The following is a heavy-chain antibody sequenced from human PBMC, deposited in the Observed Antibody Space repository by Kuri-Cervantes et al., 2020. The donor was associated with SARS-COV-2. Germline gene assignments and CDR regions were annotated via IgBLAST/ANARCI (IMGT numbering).Heavy chain of an antibody. D-gene: IGHD3-10*01. Sequence: SVKVSCKASGGTFSSYAISWVRQAPGQGLEWMGGIIPIFGTANYAQKFQGRVTITADESTSTAYMELSSLGSEDTAVYYCARSNYGSGSPYRPGAYYYYMDVWGKGTTVTVSS. CDR2: IIPIFGTA. CDR1: GGTFSSYA. CDR3: ARSNYGSGSPYRPGAYYYYMDV. J-gene: IGHJ6*03. V-gene: IGHV1-69*13.